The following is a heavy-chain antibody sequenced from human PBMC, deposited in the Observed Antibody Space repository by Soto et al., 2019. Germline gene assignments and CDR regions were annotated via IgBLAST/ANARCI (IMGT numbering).Heavy chain of an antibody. J-gene: IGHJ6*02. V-gene: IGHV1-69*04. CDR1: GGTFSSYT. Sequence: QVQLVHSGAEVKKPGSSVKVSCKASGGTFSSYTISWVRQAPGQGLEWMGRIIPILGIANYAQKFQGRVTITADKSTSTAYMELSSLRSEDTAVYYCARDRDGYNHYYYGMDVWGQGTTVTVSS. D-gene: IGHD5-12*01. CDR2: IIPILGIA. CDR3: ARDRDGYNHYYYGMDV.